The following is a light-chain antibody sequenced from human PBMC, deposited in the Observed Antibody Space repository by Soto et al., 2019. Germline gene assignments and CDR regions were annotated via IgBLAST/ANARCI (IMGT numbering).Light chain of an antibody. CDR3: QQYNNWPVT. CDR1: QSVSSSY. CDR2: GAS. J-gene: IGKJ4*01. Sequence: EIVMTPSPATLSLSPVERATLSCRASQSVSSSYLAWYQQKPGQAPRLLIHGASTRATGIAARFSGSGSGTEFTLTISGLQSEDFATYYCQQYNNWPVTFGGGTKVDIK. V-gene: IGKV3D-15*01.